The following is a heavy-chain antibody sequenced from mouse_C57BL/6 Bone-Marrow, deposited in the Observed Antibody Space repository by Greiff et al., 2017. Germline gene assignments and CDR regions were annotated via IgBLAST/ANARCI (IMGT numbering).Heavy chain of an antibody. CDR1: GFNIKDDY. Sequence: EVQLQQSGAGLVRPGASVKMSCTASGFNIKDDYMHWVKQRPEQGLEWLGWIDPENGDTEYASKFQGKATITVDTSSNTAYLQLSSLTSEDTAVYYCTRIAYWGQGTLVTVSA. J-gene: IGHJ3*01. CDR2: IDPENGDT. CDR3: TRIAY. V-gene: IGHV14-4*01.